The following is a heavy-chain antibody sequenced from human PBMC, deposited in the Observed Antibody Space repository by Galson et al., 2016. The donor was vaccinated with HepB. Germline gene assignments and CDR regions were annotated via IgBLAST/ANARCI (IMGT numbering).Heavy chain of an antibody. CDR1: GYSITSSNW. CDR2: IYHTGST. Sequence: LSLTCSVLGYSITSSNWWSWVRQPPGKGLEWIGEIYHTGSTNYKASLTSRVTMSVDKSKNQFSLKLTSVTAADTAVYYCARVRGILEWVPEGVWFDPWGQGTLVTVSS. V-gene: IGHV4-4*02. J-gene: IGHJ5*02. D-gene: IGHD3-3*01. CDR3: ARVRGILEWVPEGVWFDP.